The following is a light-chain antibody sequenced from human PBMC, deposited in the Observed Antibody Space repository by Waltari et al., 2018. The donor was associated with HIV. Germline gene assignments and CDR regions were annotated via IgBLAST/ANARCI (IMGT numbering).Light chain of an antibody. CDR1: SSAVGGYNY. Sequence: QSALTQPRPVSGSPGQSVTNSCTGTSSAVGGYNYVFWYQQHPGKAPKLMIYDVTKRPSGVPDRFSGSKSGNTASLTISGLQAEDEADYFCCSYAGGYTLVFGGGTKLTVL. J-gene: IGLJ3*02. CDR3: CSYAGGYTLV. CDR2: DVT. V-gene: IGLV2-11*01.